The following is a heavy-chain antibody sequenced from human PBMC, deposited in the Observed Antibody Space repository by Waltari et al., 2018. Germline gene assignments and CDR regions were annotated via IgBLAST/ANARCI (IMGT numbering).Heavy chain of an antibody. CDR3: AREAGDGKAPYFDY. D-gene: IGHD6-19*01. CDR2: IYTSGST. V-gene: IGHV4-61*02. J-gene: IGHJ4*02. Sequence: QVQLQESGPGLVKPSQTLSLTCTVSGGPISSGSYSWSWHGQPAGKGLEWVGRIYTSGSTNYNPSLKNRVTISVDTSKNQFSLKLSSVTAADTAVYYCAREAGDGKAPYFDYWGQGTLVTVSS. CDR1: GGPISSGSYS.